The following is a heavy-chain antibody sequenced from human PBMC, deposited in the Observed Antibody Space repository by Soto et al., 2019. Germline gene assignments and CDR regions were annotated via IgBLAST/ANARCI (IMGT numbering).Heavy chain of an antibody. Sequence: EVHLLESGGGLARPGGSLRLSCAASGFTFSSYAMTWVRQAPGKGLEWVSGISTDGGRTYYAASVKGRFSISRDNSKNTMSLELNSLRAEDTAIDYCAKTGGYMYDAFDIWGKGTRVTVSS. CDR1: GFTFSSYA. CDR3: AKTGGYMYDAFDI. V-gene: IGHV3-23*01. J-gene: IGHJ3*02. D-gene: IGHD5-12*01. CDR2: ISTDGGRT.